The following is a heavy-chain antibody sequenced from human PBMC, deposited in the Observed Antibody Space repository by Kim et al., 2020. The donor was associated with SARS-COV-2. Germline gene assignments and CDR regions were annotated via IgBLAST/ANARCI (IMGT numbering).Heavy chain of an antibody. Sequence: GESLKISCKGSGYSFTSYWIGWVRQMPGKGLEWMGIIYPGDSDTRYSPSFQGQVTISADKSISTAYLQWSSLKASDTAMYYCARQEVFSLSEEIYYYYGMDVWGQGTTVTVSS. CDR2: IYPGDSDT. J-gene: IGHJ6*02. V-gene: IGHV5-51*01. D-gene: IGHD1-20*01. CDR1: GYSFTSYW. CDR3: ARQEVFSLSEEIYYYYGMDV.